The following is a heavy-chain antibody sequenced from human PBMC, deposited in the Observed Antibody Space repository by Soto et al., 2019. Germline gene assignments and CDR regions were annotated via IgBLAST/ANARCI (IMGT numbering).Heavy chain of an antibody. J-gene: IGHJ6*02. CDR1: GFSLSGSGMR. CDR2: IDWEDTK. CDR3: ARAFYGMDV. Sequence: SGPTLVNPTQTLALTCTVSGFSLSGSGMRVTWIRQPPGKALEWLARIDWEDTKLYSTSLKTRLTISKDTSKNQVVLTMTNVDPADTGTYYCARAFYGMDVWGQGTTVTVSS. V-gene: IGHV2-70*04.